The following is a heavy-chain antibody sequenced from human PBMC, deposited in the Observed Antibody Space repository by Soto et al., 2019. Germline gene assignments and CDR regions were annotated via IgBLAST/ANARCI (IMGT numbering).Heavy chain of an antibody. Sequence: QVQLVQSGGEVKKPGASVKVSCEASGYSFPDYGITWVRRAPGQGLEWMGWISVYNGYTKYAQNFQGRLTMTTDTSTNTAYMELRSLRSDDTAVYYWARGDADYEGSWFDSWGQGTLVTVSS. V-gene: IGHV1-18*01. CDR2: ISVYNGYT. D-gene: IGHD4-17*01. CDR1: GYSFPDYG. J-gene: IGHJ5*01. CDR3: ARGDADYEGSWFDS.